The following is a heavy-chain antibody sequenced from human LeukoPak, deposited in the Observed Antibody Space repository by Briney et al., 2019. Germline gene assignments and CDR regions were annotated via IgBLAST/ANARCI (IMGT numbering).Heavy chain of an antibody. CDR1: GYSFTSYW. V-gene: IGHV5-51*01. Sequence: GGSLKISCKGSGYSFTSYWIGWVRQMPGKGLEWMGIIYPGDSDTRYSPSFQGQVTISADKSISTAYLQWSSLKASDTAMYYCATHSSSWIPYYYYGMDVWGQGTTVTVSS. D-gene: IGHD6-13*01. CDR3: ATHSSSWIPYYYYGMDV. J-gene: IGHJ6*02. CDR2: IYPGDSDT.